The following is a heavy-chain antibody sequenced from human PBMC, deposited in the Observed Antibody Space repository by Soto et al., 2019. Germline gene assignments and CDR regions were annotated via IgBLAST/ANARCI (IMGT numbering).Heavy chain of an antibody. CDR3: ARGDCVGGTCYSLAGSFYYYMDV. CDR2: INSDGSVS. CDR1: GFTFSHYW. D-gene: IGHD2-15*01. V-gene: IGHV3-74*01. J-gene: IGHJ6*03. Sequence: VQLVESGGGLVQPGGSLRLSCAASGFTFSHYWMYWVRQAPGKGLVWVSRINSDGSVSSYADSVKGRLTISRDNVKNTLYLQMNSLRAEDTAVYYCARGDCVGGTCYSLAGSFYYYMDVWGTGTTVTVFS.